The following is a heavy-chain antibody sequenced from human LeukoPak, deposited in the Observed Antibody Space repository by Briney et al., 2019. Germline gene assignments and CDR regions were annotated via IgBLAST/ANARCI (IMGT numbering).Heavy chain of an antibody. CDR1: GGSISSYY. CDR2: IYYSGST. CDR3: ARHPGVGLATDY. V-gene: IGHV4-59*08. J-gene: IGHJ4*02. Sequence: SETLSLTCTVSGGSISSYYWSWIRQPPGKGLEWIGYIYYSGSTNYNPSLKSRVTISVDTSKNQFSLKLGSVTAADTAVYYCARHPGVGLATDYWGQGTLVTVSS. D-gene: IGHD2-15*01.